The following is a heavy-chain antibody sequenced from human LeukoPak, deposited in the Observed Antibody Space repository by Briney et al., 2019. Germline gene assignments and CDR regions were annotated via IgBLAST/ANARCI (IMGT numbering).Heavy chain of an antibody. CDR2: INPNSGGT. V-gene: IGHV1-2*02. J-gene: IGHJ4*02. CDR1: GYTFTGYY. CDR3: ARPSSIAARRGSSGLDY. Sequence: ASVKVSCKASGYTFTGYYMHWVRQAPGQGLEWVGWINPNSGGTNYAQKFQGRVTMTRDTSISTAYMELSRLRSDDTAVYYCARPSSIAARRGSSGLDYWGQGTLVTVSS. D-gene: IGHD6-6*01.